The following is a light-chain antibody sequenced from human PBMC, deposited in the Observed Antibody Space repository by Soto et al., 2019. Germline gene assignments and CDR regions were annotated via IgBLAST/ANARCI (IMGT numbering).Light chain of an antibody. CDR1: SSDVGNYNL. J-gene: IGLJ1*01. CDR2: EVS. Sequence: QSVLTHPASVSGSPGQSITISCTGTSSDVGNYNLVSWYQHHPGKAPKLMIYEVSKRPSGVSNRFSGSKSGDTASLTISGLQAEDEADYYCCSYAGSNYVFGTGTKLTVL. CDR3: CSYAGSNYV. V-gene: IGLV2-23*02.